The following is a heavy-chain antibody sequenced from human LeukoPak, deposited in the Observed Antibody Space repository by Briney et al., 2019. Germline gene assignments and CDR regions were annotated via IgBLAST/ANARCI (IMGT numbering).Heavy chain of an antibody. CDR2: ISGSGGST. CDR3: ARDRGALGITIFGIVNDAFDI. Sequence: GGSLRLSCAASGFTFSSYAMSWVRQAPGKGLEWVSAISGSGGSTYYADSVKGRFTISRDNSKNTLYLQMNSLRVEDTAVYYCARDRGALGITIFGIVNDAFDIWGQGTMVTVSS. CDR1: GFTFSSYA. J-gene: IGHJ3*02. D-gene: IGHD3-3*01. V-gene: IGHV3-23*01.